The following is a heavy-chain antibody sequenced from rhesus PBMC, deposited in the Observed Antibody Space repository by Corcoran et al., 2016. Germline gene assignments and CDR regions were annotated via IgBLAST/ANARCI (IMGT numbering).Heavy chain of an antibody. CDR2: FKPEDGEE. D-gene: IGHD3-28*01. CDR1: GYTFTDYY. CDR3: AAEIVVTHYGLDS. V-gene: IGHV1-111*02. J-gene: IGHJ6*01. Sequence: EVQLVQSGAEVKKPGASVKISCKASGYTFTDYYLHWVRQAPGKGLEWMGRFKPEDGEEIHAQKFQERVTITADTSTDTAYMELSSLRSEDTAVYYCAAEIVVTHYGLDSWGQGVVVTVSS.